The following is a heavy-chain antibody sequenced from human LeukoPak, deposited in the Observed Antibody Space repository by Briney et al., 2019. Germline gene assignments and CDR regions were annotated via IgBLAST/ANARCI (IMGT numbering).Heavy chain of an antibody. CDR2: ISGSSSSL. CDR3: AKVLTSRDYYYGMDV. CDR1: GFTFPTYG. J-gene: IGHJ6*02. Sequence: GGSLRLPCAASGFTFPTYGMNWVRQAPGKGLQWLSYISGSSSSLRFADSVRGRFTISRDNSKNTLYLQMNSLRAEDTAVYYCAKVLTSRDYYYGMDVWGQGTTVTVSS. V-gene: IGHV3-48*01. D-gene: IGHD3-9*01.